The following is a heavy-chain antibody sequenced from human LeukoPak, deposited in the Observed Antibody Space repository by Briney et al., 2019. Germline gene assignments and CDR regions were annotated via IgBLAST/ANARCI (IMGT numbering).Heavy chain of an antibody. D-gene: IGHD2-2*01. CDR3: ARDYGGVVVPAAMGDHDAFDI. CDR1: GYIFTGYY. Sequence: ASVKVSCKASGYIFTGYYMHWVRQAPGQGLEWMGWINPNSGGTNYAQKFQGRVTMTRDTSISTAYMELSRLRSDDTAVYYCARDYGGVVVPAAMGDHDAFDIWGQGTMVTVSS. J-gene: IGHJ3*02. V-gene: IGHV1-2*02. CDR2: INPNSGGT.